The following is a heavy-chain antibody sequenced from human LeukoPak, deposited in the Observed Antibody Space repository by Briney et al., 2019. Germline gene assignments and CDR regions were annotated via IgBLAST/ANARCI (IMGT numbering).Heavy chain of an antibody. D-gene: IGHD6-13*01. CDR3: VRQVAAASPLGY. J-gene: IGHJ4*02. CDR2: IYYNGST. V-gene: IGHV4-59*08. Sequence: SEALSLTCTVSGGSIGTYYWSWIRQPPGNRLEWIGYIYYNGSTNSNPSLKSRVTISVDTSKNQFSLKVNSVTVADTAVYYCVRQVAAASPLGYWGQGTLVTVSS. CDR1: GGSIGTYY.